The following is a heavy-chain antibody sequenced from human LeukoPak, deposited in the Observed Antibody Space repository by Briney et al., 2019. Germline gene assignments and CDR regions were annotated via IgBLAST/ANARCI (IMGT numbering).Heavy chain of an antibody. Sequence: SQTLSLTCAISGDSVSSNTVAWNWIRQSPSRGLEWLGRTDFRSQWYNDHALSVKGRITINPDASKNQFSLQLSSVTPEDTAVYFCAREGTAGTNLNWFDPWGQGTLVTVSS. D-gene: IGHD1-1*01. CDR2: TDFRSQWYN. V-gene: IGHV6-1*01. CDR1: GDSVSSNTVA. CDR3: AREGTAGTNLNWFDP. J-gene: IGHJ5*02.